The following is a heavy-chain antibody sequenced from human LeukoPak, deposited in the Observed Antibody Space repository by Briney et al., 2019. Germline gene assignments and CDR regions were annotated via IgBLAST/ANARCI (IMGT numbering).Heavy chain of an antibody. J-gene: IGHJ4*02. D-gene: IGHD3-22*01. Sequence: PGGSLRLSCAASGLSFSSYAMSWVRQAPGKGLEWVSAISGSGGSKYYADSVKGRFTISRDNSKNTLYLQMNSLRAEDTAVYYCARSEYYDSSGSPRDFDYWGQGTLVTVSS. CDR2: ISGSGGSK. CDR3: ARSEYYDSSGSPRDFDY. CDR1: GLSFSSYA. V-gene: IGHV3-23*01.